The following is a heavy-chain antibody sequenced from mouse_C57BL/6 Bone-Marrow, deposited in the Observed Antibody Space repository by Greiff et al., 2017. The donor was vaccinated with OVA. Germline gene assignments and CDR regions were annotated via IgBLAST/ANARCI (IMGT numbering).Heavy chain of an antibody. D-gene: IGHD1-1*01. J-gene: IGHJ3*01. Sequence: EVQRVESGGGLVKPGGSLKLSCAASGFTFSSYAMSWVRQTPEKRLEWVATISDGGSYTYYPDNVKGRFTISRDNAKNNLYLQMSHLQSEDTAMYYCARAPIYYYGSSLWFACWGQGTLVTVSA. CDR3: ARAPIYYYGSSLWFAC. CDR2: ISDGGSYT. V-gene: IGHV5-4*01. CDR1: GFTFSSYA.